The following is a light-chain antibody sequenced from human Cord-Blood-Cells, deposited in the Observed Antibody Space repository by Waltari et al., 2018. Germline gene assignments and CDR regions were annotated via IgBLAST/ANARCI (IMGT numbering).Light chain of an antibody. CDR1: QTSSSY. CDR2: AAS. CDR3: QQSYSTPNT. Sequence: DIQMTQSPSSLSASVGDRVNITCRASQTSSSYLNWYQQKQGKAPKHLIYAASILQSGVPSRFSDSGSVTDFTLTISSLQPEDFATYYFQQSYSTPNTFGQGTKLESK. J-gene: IGKJ2*01. V-gene: IGKV1-39*01.